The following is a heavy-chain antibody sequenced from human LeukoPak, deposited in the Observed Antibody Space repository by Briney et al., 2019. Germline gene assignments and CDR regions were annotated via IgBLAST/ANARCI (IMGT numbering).Heavy chain of an antibody. V-gene: IGHV3-48*01. CDR3: ARVEWELRNYYYYYGMDV. CDR1: GFTFSSYS. CDR2: ISSSSSTI. D-gene: IGHD1-26*01. J-gene: IGHJ6*02. Sequence: PGGSLRLSCAASGFTFSSYSMNWVRQAPGKGLEWVSYISSSSSTIYYADSVKGRFTISRDNAKNSLYLQMNSLRAEDTAVYYCARVEWELRNYYYYYGMDVWGQGTTVTVSS.